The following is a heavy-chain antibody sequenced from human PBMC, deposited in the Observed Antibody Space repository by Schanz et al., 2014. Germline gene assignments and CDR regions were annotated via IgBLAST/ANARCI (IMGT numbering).Heavy chain of an antibody. J-gene: IGHJ4*02. CDR2: INPNSGDT. D-gene: IGHD5-12*01. CDR1: GYSFTPFP. V-gene: IGHV1-2*04. CDR3: ARAFGGYDPAGALDY. Sequence: QVQLVQSWAEVKGPGASVKVSCKASGYSFTPFPIHWVRQAPGQRLEWMGWINPNSGDTNYAQKFQGWVTMTRDTSISTAYMELSRLKSDDTAVYYCARAFGGYDPAGALDYWGQGTLVTVSS.